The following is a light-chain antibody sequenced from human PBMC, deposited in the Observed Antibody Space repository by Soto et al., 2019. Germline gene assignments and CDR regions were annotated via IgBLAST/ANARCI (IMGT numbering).Light chain of an antibody. CDR1: QSISTW. V-gene: IGKV1-5*01. CDR3: QHYNNYPWT. J-gene: IGKJ1*01. Sequence: IQMTQSPSSLSASVGDRVTITCRASQSISTWLAWYQQKPGKAPKLLTYGASSLESGVPSRFSGSGSGTEFTLTISSLQPDDFATYYCQHYNNYPWTFGQGTMV. CDR2: GAS.